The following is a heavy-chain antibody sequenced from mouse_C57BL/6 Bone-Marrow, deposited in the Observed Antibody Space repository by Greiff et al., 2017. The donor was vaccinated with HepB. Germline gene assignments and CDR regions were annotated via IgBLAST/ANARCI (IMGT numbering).Heavy chain of an antibody. V-gene: IGHV7-1*01. D-gene: IGHD1-1*01. CDR3: AREYYGSSYVRFAY. Sequence: EVHLVESGGGLVQSGRSLRLSCATSGFTFSDFYMEWVRQAPGKGLEWIAASRNKANDYTTEYSASVKGRFIVSRDTSQSILYLQMNALRAEDTAIYYCAREYYGSSYVRFAYWGQGTLVTVSA. J-gene: IGHJ3*01. CDR1: GFTFSDFY. CDR2: SRNKANDYTT.